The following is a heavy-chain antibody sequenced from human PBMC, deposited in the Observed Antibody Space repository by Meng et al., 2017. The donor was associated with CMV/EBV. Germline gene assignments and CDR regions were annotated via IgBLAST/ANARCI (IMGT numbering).Heavy chain of an antibody. J-gene: IGHJ3*02. CDR2: IGTAGDT. CDR1: GFTFSSYD. CDR3: ARATGDAFDI. D-gene: IGHD2-8*02. Sequence: GESLKISCAASGFTFSSYDMHWVRQATGKGLEWVSAIGTAGDTYYPGSVKGRFTISRENAKNSLYLQMNSLRAGDTAVYYCARATGDAFDIWGQGTRVTVSS. V-gene: IGHV3-13*01.